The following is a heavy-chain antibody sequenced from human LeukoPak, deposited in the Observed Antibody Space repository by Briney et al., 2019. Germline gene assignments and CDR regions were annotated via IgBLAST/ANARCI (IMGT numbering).Heavy chain of an antibody. D-gene: IGHD5-12*01. CDR2: ISSSSSYL. Sequence: KPGGSLRLSCAASGFTFSSYSMNWVRQAPGKGLEWVSSISSSSSYLYYADSVKGRFTISRDNAKNSLYLQMNSLRAEDTAVYYCARGVGYSGYEYYYWGQGTLVTVSS. J-gene: IGHJ4*02. V-gene: IGHV3-21*03. CDR3: ARGVGYSGYEYYY. CDR1: GFTFSSYS.